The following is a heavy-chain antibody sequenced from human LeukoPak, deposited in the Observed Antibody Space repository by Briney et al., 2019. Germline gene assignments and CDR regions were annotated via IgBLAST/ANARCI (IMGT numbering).Heavy chain of an antibody. Sequence: SETLSLTCAVSGGSISSYYWSWIRQPAGKGLEWVWRIYTSGSTNYNPSLKSRVTMSVDTSKHQSSLKLSSVIAADTAGYYCARHNAGGATPNWLDPRGRGTPATVSS. J-gene: IGHJ5*02. D-gene: IGHD1-26*01. V-gene: IGHV4-4*07. CDR1: GGSISSYY. CDR3: ARHNAGGATPNWLDP. CDR2: IYTSGST.